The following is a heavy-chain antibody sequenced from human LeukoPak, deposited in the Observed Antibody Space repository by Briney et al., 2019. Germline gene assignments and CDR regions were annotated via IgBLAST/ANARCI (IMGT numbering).Heavy chain of an antibody. CDR1: GFTFSSYS. V-gene: IGHV3-23*01. CDR3: AKTLTDYDILTGYYPYFDY. CDR2: ISSSGGST. D-gene: IGHD3-9*01. J-gene: IGHJ4*02. Sequence: PGGSLRLSCAASGFTFSSYSMSWVRQAPGKGLEWVSAISSSGGSTYYADSVKGRFTISRDNSKNTLYLQMNSLTAEDTAVYYCAKTLTDYDILTGYYPYFDYWGQGTLVTVSS.